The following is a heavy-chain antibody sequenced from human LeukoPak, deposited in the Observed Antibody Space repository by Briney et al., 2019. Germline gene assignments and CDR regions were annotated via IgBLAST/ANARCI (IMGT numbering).Heavy chain of an antibody. CDR3: ARCGRDRSYNWFDP. CDR1: GYTFTSYD. V-gene: IGHV1-8*01. Sequence: ASVKVSCKASGYTFTSYDINWVRQATGQGLEWMGWMNPNSGNTGYAQKFQGRVTMTRNTSISTAYMELSSLRSDDTAVYYCARCGRDRSYNWFDPWGQGTLVTVSS. CDR2: MNPNSGNT. D-gene: IGHD3-10*01. J-gene: IGHJ5*02.